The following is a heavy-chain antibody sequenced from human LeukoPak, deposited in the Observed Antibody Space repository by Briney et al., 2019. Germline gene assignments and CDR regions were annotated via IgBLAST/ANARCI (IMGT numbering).Heavy chain of an antibody. D-gene: IGHD6-19*01. Sequence: GGSLRLSCAPSVFTFNSYTMSWVREAPGKGLEWVSAIRGSGGGTYYADPVKGRFTISRDNSKNTLYLQMNSLRDEDTALYYCAKAGIGVVGYFDYWGQGTLVTVSS. V-gene: IGHV3-23*01. CDR1: VFTFNSYT. CDR3: AKAGIGVVGYFDY. CDR2: IRGSGGGT. J-gene: IGHJ4*02.